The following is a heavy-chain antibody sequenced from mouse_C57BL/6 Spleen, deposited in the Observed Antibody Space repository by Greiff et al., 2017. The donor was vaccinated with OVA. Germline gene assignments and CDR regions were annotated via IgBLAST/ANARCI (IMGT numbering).Heavy chain of an antibody. J-gene: IGHJ1*03. Sequence: VQLQQSGPELVKPGASVTMSCKASGYTFTDYYMHWVKQRPGKSLEWIGNINPNNGGTNYNQKFKGKAILTVNTSSRTAYMELSSLTSADSAVYYCARGITTVGYFDVWGTGTTVTVSS. D-gene: IGHD1-1*01. CDR3: ARGITTVGYFDV. CDR2: INPNNGGT. V-gene: IGHV1-22*01. CDR1: GYTFTDYY.